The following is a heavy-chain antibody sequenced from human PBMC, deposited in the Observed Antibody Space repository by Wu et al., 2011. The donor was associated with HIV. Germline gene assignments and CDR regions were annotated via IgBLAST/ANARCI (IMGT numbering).Heavy chain of an antibody. CDR2: IIPIFGTA. D-gene: IGHD1-14*01. CDR3: TRFPPKGPYWEPDY. J-gene: IGHJ4*02. CDR1: GYTFTSYG. Sequence: QVQLVQSGAEVKKPGASVKVSCKTSGYTFTSYGISWVRQAPGQGLEWMGGIIPIFGTANYAQKFQGRVTITTDESTSTAYMELSSLRSEDTAVYYCTRFPPKGPYWEPDYWGQGNPGSTVSS. V-gene: IGHV1-69*01.